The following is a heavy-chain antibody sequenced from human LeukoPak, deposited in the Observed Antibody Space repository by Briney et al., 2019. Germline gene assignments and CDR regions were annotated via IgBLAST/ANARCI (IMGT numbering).Heavy chain of an antibody. CDR2: IYTSGST. CDR3: ARAPETPLRGLDAFDI. CDR1: GGSISSYY. Sequence: SETLSLTCTVSGGSISSYYWSWIRQPAGKGLEWIGRIYTSGSTNYNPSLKSRVTMSVDTSKNQFSLKLSSVTAADTAVYYCARAPETPLRGLDAFDIWGQGTMVTVSS. V-gene: IGHV4-4*07. J-gene: IGHJ3*02. D-gene: IGHD4-17*01.